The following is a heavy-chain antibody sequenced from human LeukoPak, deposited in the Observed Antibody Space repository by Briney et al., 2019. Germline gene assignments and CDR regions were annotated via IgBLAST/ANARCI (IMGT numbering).Heavy chain of an antibody. D-gene: IGHD2-21*02. Sequence: PGGSLRLSCAASGFTFSSYWMHWVRQAPGKGLVWVSHVNNDGSSTTYADSVKGRFTISRDSSKNTLYLEMNSLRPEDTAVYYCAKERCGGAACYIFDNWGQGTLVTVSS. V-gene: IGHV3-74*01. CDR2: VNNDGSST. CDR1: GFTFSSYW. CDR3: AKERCGGAACYIFDN. J-gene: IGHJ4*02.